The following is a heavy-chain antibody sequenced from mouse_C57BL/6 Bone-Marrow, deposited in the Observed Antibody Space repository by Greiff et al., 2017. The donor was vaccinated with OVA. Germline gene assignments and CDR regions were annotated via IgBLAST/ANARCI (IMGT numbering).Heavy chain of an antibody. Sequence: EVHLVESGPGLVKPSQSLSLTCSVTGYSITSGYYWNWIRQFPGNKLEWMGYISYDGSNNYNPSLKNRISITRDTSKNQFFLKLNSVTTEDTATYYCAREGSGYPWFAYWGQGTLVTVSA. CDR3: AREGSGYPWFAY. CDR1: GYSITSGYY. D-gene: IGHD3-2*02. J-gene: IGHJ3*01. V-gene: IGHV3-6*01. CDR2: ISYDGSN.